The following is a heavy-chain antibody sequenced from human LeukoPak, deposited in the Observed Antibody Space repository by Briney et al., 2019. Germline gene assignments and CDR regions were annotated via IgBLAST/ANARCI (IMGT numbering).Heavy chain of an antibody. V-gene: IGHV1-8*01. CDR2: MNPNSGNT. J-gene: IGHJ4*02. CDR1: GYTFTSYD. CDR3: ARGPVHYDILTGYYSDPFDY. Sequence: ASVKVSCKASGYTFTSYDINWVRQATGQGLEWMGWMNPNSGNTGYAQKFQGRVTMTRNTSISTAYMELSSLRSEDTAVYYCARGPVHYDILTGYYSDPFDYWGQGTLVTVSS. D-gene: IGHD3-9*01.